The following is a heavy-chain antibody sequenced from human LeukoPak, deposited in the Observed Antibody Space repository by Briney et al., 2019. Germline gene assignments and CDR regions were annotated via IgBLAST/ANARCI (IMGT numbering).Heavy chain of an antibody. V-gene: IGHV1-2*02. CDR1: GYTFTGYY. Sequence: ASVKVSCKASGYTFTGYYMHWVRQAPGQGLEWMGWINPNSGGTNYAQKFQGRVTMTRDTSISTAYMELSSLRSEDTAVYYCATDPFNLYYDSSGYKEYFQHWGQGTLVTVSS. J-gene: IGHJ1*01. D-gene: IGHD3-22*01. CDR2: INPNSGGT. CDR3: ATDPFNLYYDSSGYKEYFQH.